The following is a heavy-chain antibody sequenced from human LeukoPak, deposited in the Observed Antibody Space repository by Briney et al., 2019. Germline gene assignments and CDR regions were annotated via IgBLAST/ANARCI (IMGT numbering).Heavy chain of an antibody. Sequence: SVKVSCKASGGTFSSYATSWVRQAPGQGLEWMGGIIPIFGTANYAQKFQGRVTITTDESTSTAYMELSSLRSEDTAVYYCASFDEYSSSSGLGYWGQGTLVTVSS. D-gene: IGHD6-6*01. CDR2: IIPIFGTA. CDR1: GGTFSSYA. J-gene: IGHJ4*02. CDR3: ASFDEYSSSSGLGY. V-gene: IGHV1-69*05.